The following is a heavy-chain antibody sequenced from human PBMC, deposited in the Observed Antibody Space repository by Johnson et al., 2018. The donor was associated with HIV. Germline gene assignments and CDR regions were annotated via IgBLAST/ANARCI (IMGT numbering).Heavy chain of an antibody. CDR1: GFTFSTYW. CDR3: ARDPSLDAFDI. CDR2: IKQYGTEK. Sequence: VRLVESGGGLVQPGGSLRLSCAASGFTFSTYWMSWVRQAPGKGLEWVANIKQYGTEKYYVDSVKGRFTISRDNVKNSLYLQMNSLRAEDTAVYFCARDPSLDAFDIWGQGTMVTVAS. J-gene: IGHJ3*02. V-gene: IGHV3-7*05.